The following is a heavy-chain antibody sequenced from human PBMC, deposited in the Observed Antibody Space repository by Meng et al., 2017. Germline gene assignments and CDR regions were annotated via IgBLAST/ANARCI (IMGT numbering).Heavy chain of an antibody. Sequence: GQLVESGAEWKKPGAQGKVSCKASGYTFPDYWLHWVRRAPGQGLEWMGRINPKSGDTHYAQRFQGRVTMTGDTSISTAYMELSGLRSDDTAMYYCARDEDISAAGKLFGDYWGQGTLVTVSS. CDR1: GYTFPDYW. CDR2: INPKSGDT. CDR3: ARDEDISAAGKLFGDY. D-gene: IGHD6-13*01. J-gene: IGHJ4*02. V-gene: IGHV1-2*06.